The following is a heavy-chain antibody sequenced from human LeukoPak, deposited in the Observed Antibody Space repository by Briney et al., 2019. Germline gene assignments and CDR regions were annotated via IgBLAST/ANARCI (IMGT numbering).Heavy chain of an antibody. V-gene: IGHV4-34*01. J-gene: IGHJ5*02. D-gene: IGHD3-22*01. CDR2: INHSGST. CDR3: ARAMIVVVKVCWFDP. Sequence: PSETLSLTCAVYGGSFSGYYWSWIRQPPGKGLEWIGEINHSGSTNCNPSLKSRVTISVDTSKNQFPLKLSSVTAADTAVYYCARAMIVVVKVCWFDPWGQGTLVTVSS. CDR1: GGSFSGYY.